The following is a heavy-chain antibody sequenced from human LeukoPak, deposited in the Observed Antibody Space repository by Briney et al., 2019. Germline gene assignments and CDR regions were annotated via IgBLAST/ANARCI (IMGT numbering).Heavy chain of an antibody. J-gene: IGHJ4*02. CDR1: GGSFSGYY. Sequence: PSETLSLTCAVYGGSFSGYYWSWIRQPPGKGLEWIGEINHSGSTNYNPSLKSRVTISVDTSKNLFSLKLSSVTAADTAVYYCARGVRYYYGSGSSINDYWGQGTLVTVSS. D-gene: IGHD3-10*01. CDR2: INHSGST. V-gene: IGHV4-34*01. CDR3: ARGVRYYYGSGSSINDY.